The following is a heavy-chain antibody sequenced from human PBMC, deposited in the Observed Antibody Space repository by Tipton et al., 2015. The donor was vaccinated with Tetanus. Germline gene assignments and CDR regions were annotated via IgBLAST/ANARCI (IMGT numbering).Heavy chain of an antibody. CDR2: ISSTSSYV. V-gene: IGHV3-21*01. CDR3: ASGSALDY. D-gene: IGHD6-25*01. Sequence: AVSGFTFSNYRMNWVRQTPGKGLEWVSSISSTSSYVYYADSLKGRFTISRDNAKSSLYLQMNSLRAEDTAVYFCASGSALDYWGPGALVTVSS. J-gene: IGHJ4*02. CDR1: GFTFSNYR.